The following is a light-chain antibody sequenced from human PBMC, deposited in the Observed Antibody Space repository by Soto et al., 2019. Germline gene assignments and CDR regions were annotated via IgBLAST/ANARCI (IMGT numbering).Light chain of an antibody. V-gene: IGLV2-14*01. Sequence: QSALTQPASVSGSPGQSITISCTGTSSDIGGYNYVSWYQQYPGKVPKLIIYEVSDRPSGMSNRFSGSKSGNTASLTISGLQAEDEADYYCSSYTSNTTPVVFGGGTKLTVL. CDR1: SSDIGGYNY. CDR2: EVS. CDR3: SSYTSNTTPVV. J-gene: IGLJ2*01.